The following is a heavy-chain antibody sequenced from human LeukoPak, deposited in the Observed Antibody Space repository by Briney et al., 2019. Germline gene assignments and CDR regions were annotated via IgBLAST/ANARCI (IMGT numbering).Heavy chain of an antibody. CDR2: INPSGGST. D-gene: IGHD5-12*01. V-gene: IGHV1-46*01. CDR1: GYTFTSYY. J-gene: IGHJ4*02. CDR3: ARSRTDGMATIKGFYFDY. Sequence: ASVKVSCKASGYTFTSYYMHWVRQAPGQGLAWMGIINPSGGSTSYAQKFQGRVTMTRDTSTSTVYMELSSLRSEDTAVYYCARSRTDGMATIKGFYFDYWGQGTLVTVSS.